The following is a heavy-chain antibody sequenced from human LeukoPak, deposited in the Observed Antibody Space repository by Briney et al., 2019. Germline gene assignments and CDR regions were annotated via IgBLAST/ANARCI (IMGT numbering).Heavy chain of an antibody. CDR1: GFTFSSYG. CDR3: AKDLVEVPHSNYPYASLASGY. Sequence: PGGSLRLSCAASGFTFSSYGMHWVRQAPDKGLEWVAFIRYDGSNKYYADSVKGRFTISRDNSKNTLYLQMNSLRAEDTAVYYCAKDLVEVPHSNYPYASLASGYWGQGTLVTVSS. CDR2: IRYDGSNK. J-gene: IGHJ4*02. D-gene: IGHD4-11*01. V-gene: IGHV3-30*02.